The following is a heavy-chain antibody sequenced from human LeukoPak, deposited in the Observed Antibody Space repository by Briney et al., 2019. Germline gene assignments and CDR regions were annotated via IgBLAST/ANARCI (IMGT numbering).Heavy chain of an antibody. CDR1: GGSISAYY. V-gene: IGHV4-59*01. J-gene: IGHJ4*02. Sequence: SSGTLSLTCTVSGGSISAYYWSWIRQPPGKGLEWMGYIYYSGSTNYNPSLKSRVTISVDTSKNQFSLKLSSVTAADTAVYYCARGGWRLDYWGQGTLVTVSS. CDR3: ARGGWRLDY. CDR2: IYYSGST. D-gene: IGHD2-15*01.